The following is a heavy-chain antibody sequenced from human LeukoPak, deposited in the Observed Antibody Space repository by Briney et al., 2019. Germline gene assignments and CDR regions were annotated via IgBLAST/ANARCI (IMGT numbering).Heavy chain of an antibody. CDR1: GFTFYNYA. J-gene: IGHJ6*02. CDR3: AKVSYSDYGSGRPPFMDV. V-gene: IGHV3-23*01. D-gene: IGHD3-10*01. CDR2: ISDSGSST. Sequence: GGSLRLSCAASGFTFYNYAMSWVRQAPGTGLEWVSTISDSGSSTYYADSVRGRFTISRDNSKNTLYLQMDSLRAEDTAIYYCAKVSYSDYGSGRPPFMDVWGQGTTVAVSS.